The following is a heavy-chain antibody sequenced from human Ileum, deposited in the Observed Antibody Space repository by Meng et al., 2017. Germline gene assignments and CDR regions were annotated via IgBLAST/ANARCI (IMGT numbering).Heavy chain of an antibody. CDR2: AST. D-gene: IGHD7-27*01. Sequence: QVQMQESGPGLVRPSETLSLICTVSGCSVSSAGYQWGWIRQPPGKGLEWIGYASTNYNPSLKSRVIISLDTSKNQFSLKLSSVTAADTAVYYCARDHWGSLDYWGQGILVTVSS. J-gene: IGHJ4*02. CDR3: ARDHWGSLDY. CDR1: GCSVSSAGYQ. V-gene: IGHV4-61*08.